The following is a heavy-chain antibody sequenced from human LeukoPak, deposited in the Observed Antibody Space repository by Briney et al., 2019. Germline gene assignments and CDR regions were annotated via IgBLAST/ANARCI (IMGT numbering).Heavy chain of an antibody. V-gene: IGHV3-74*01. CDR2: MNNDGTVI. CDR3: AREFEATGFWALDY. J-gene: IGHJ4*02. Sequence: GGSLRLSCTVSGFTFNSYWMHWVRQAPGKGLVWVSRMNNDGTVISYADSVKGRFTISRDNAKNTLYLQMNSLRAEDTAVYYCAREFEATGFWALDYWGQGTLVTASS. D-gene: IGHD3-16*01. CDR1: GFTFNSYW.